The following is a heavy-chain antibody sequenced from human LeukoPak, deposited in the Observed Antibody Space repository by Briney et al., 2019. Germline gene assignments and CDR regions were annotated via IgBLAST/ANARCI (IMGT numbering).Heavy chain of an antibody. V-gene: IGHV3-7*01. CDR1: GVMLSDYW. Sequence: GGSLRLSCAASGVMLSDYWVTWVRQAPGKGLEWVANIKQDGSEKYYVDSEKGRFTISRDNARNSVHLQMNSLRAEDTAVYYCTRNRLVGGADPWGQGTLVTVSS. J-gene: IGHJ5*02. D-gene: IGHD1-14*01. CDR3: TRNRLVGGADP. CDR2: IKQDGSEK.